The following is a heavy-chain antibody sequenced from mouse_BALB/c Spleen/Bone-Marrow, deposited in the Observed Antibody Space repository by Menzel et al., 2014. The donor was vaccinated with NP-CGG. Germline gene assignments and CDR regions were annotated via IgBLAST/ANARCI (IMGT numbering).Heavy chain of an antibody. CDR2: IDPANGYT. J-gene: IGHJ4*01. V-gene: IGHV14-3*02. D-gene: IGHD1-1*01. CDR1: GFNIKDTY. Sequence: EVQLQQSGAELVKPGASVKLSCTASGFNIKDTYMHWVKQRPEQGLEWTGRIDPANGYTKFDPKFQGKATITADTSSNTAYLQLSSLTSEDTVVYYCARGTTVVSYYAMDYWGQGTSVTVSS. CDR3: ARGTTVVSYYAMDY.